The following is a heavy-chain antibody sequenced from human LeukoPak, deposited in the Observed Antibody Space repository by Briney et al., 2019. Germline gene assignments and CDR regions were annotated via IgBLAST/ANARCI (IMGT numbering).Heavy chain of an antibody. CDR1: GFTFTNYA. Sequence: GGSLRLSCVASGFTFTNYAMSWVRQAPGKGLEWVSAITGSDGTSHSADSVKGRFTISRDNSKNTLYLQVNSLRAEDTAVYYCAKWGDYDILTGYYVPDYWGQGTLVTVSS. CDR3: AKWGDYDILTGYYVPDY. V-gene: IGHV3-23*01. D-gene: IGHD3-9*01. J-gene: IGHJ4*02. CDR2: ITGSDGTS.